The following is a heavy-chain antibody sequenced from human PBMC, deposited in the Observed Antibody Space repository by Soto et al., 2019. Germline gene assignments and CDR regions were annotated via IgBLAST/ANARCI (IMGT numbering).Heavy chain of an antibody. J-gene: IGHJ4*02. CDR2: INPSGGST. CDR1: GYTFTSYY. V-gene: IGHV1-46*01. D-gene: IGHD6-13*01. Sequence: GASVKVSCKASGYTFTSYYMHWVRQAPGQGLEWMGIINPSGGSTSYAQKFQGRVTMTRDTSTSTVYMELSSLRSEDTAVYYCARVGFAYSSSWDNFDYWGQGTLVTVSS. CDR3: ARVGFAYSSSWDNFDY.